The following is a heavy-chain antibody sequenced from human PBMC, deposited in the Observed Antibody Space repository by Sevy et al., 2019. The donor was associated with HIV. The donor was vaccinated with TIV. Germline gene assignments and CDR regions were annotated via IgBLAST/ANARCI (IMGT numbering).Heavy chain of an antibody. CDR2: IHYDESNK. D-gene: IGHD1-26*01. CDR3: AKATHSGSSGYYFHY. J-gene: IGHJ4*02. V-gene: IGHV3-30*02. CDR1: GFTFSSYG. Sequence: GGYLRLSCAASGFTFSSYGMHWVRQAPGKGLEWVAFIHYDESNKYYVDSLKGRFTISRDNSKNTLYLQMNSLSPEDTAVYYCAKATHSGSSGYYFHYWGQGTLVPVSS.